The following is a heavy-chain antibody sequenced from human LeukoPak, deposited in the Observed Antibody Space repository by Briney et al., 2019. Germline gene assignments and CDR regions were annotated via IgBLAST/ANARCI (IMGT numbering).Heavy chain of an antibody. CDR3: ARRYSSGSEKYFDY. Sequence: GESLKISCKASVFSFTNYWIAWVRQTPGQGLEWMGSIYPGDSDTRYNPSFQGQVTISADKSISTAYLQWSSLKASDTAMYYCARRYSSGSEKYFDYWGQGTLVTVSS. CDR1: VFSFTNYW. CDR2: IYPGDSDT. V-gene: IGHV5-51*01. D-gene: IGHD6-19*01. J-gene: IGHJ4*02.